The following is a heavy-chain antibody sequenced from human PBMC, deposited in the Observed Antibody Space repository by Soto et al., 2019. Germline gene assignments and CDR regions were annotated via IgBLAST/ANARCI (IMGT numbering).Heavy chain of an antibody. D-gene: IGHD3-10*01. CDR3: ARVDYYGSGSYYSFDY. CDR2: IYYSGST. CDR1: GGSISSYY. Sequence: QVQLQESGPGLVKPSETLSLTCTVSGGSISSYYWSWIRQPPGEGLGWIGYIYYSGSTNYNPSLKSRVTMSVDISKNQFSLQLSSVTAADTAVYYCARVDYYGSGSYYSFDYWGQGTLVTVSS. V-gene: IGHV4-59*01. J-gene: IGHJ4*02.